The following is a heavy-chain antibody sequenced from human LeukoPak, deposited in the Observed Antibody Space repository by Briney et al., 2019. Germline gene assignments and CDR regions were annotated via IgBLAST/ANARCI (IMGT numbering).Heavy chain of an antibody. CDR3: ASGHDYYDSSGYSY. D-gene: IGHD3-22*01. CDR1: GFTFSSYG. Sequence: GGSLRLSCAASGFTFSSYGMHWVRQAPGKGLEWVAVIWYDGSNKYYADSVKGRFTISRDNSKNTLYLQMNSLRAEDTAVYYCASGHDYYDSSGYSYWGQGTLVTVSS. V-gene: IGHV3-33*01. J-gene: IGHJ4*02. CDR2: IWYDGSNK.